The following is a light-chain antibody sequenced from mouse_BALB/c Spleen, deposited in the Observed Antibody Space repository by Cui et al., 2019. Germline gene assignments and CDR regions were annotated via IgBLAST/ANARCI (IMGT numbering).Light chain of an antibody. CDR1: ASVSY. Sequence: QIVLTQSPAIMSASPGEKVSITCSASASVSYMHWFQQKPGTSPKLWIYSTSNLASGVPARFSGSGSGNSYSLTISRMEAEDAATYYCQQRSSYPYTFGGGTKLEIK. J-gene: IGKJ2*01. CDR3: QQRSSYPYT. CDR2: STS. V-gene: IGKV4-57*01.